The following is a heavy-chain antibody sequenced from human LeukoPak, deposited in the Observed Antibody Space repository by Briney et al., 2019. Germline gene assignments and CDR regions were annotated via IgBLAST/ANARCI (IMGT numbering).Heavy chain of an antibody. V-gene: IGHV4-59*01. CDR3: ARAQVYCSGGTCYLIGFDY. CDR1: GGSISSYS. CDR2: IYDTGST. D-gene: IGHD2-15*01. J-gene: IGHJ4*02. Sequence: SETLSLTCTVSGGSISSYSRSWIRQSPGKGLEWIGYIYDTGSTNYNPSLKSRVAISVDTSKKKFSLKMTSVTAADTAVYYCARAQVYCSGGTCYLIGFDYWGQGTLVTVSS.